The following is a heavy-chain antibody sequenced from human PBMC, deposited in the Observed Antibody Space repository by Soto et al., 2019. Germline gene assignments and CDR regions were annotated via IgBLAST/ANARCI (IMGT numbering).Heavy chain of an antibody. J-gene: IGHJ6*04. V-gene: IGHV4-34*02. CDR1: GGSFDDFY. CDR3: ARGQLVWYGDLTPYHSDMDV. CDR2: ISHDGGT. D-gene: IGHD3-10*01. Sequence: QVQLQQWGAGLLRPSETLSLTCAFYGGSFDDFYWGWVRQSPGKGLEWVGEISHDGGTNYSPSLASLVSISVDTSKNQFSLHLRSVTAADTGLYYCARGQLVWYGDLTPYHSDMDVWGKGTTVTVSS.